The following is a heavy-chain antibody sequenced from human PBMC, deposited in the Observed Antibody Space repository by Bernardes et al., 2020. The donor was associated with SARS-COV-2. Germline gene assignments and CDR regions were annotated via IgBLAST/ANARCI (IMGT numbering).Heavy chain of an antibody. D-gene: IGHD2-15*01. V-gene: IGHV4-4*02. CDR1: GVSISSPIW. Sequence: SETLSLTCAVSGVSISSPIWWSWVRQAPGKGLEWLGEMYHSGYTNYNPSLKSRVTISVDKSKNQFSLNLGSVIAADTAVYYCMATGVRPGEMVAYWGQGTLVSVSS. J-gene: IGHJ4*02. CDR3: MATGVRPGEMVAY. CDR2: MYHSGYT.